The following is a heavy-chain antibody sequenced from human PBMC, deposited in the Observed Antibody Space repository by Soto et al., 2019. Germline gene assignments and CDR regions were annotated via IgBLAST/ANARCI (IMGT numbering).Heavy chain of an antibody. CDR2: ISYDGSNK. CDR1: GFTFSSYG. V-gene: IGHV3-30*03. D-gene: IGHD2-15*01. CDR3: APPVGTLPLLAY. Sequence: GGSLRLSCAASGFTFSSYGMHWVRQAPGKGLEWVAVISYDGSNKYYADSVKGRFTISRDNSKNTLYLQMNSLRAEDTAVYYCAPPVGTLPLLAYCGQGTLVTGSS. J-gene: IGHJ4*02.